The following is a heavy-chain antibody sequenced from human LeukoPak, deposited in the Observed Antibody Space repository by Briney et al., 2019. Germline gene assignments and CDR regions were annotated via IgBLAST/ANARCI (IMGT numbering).Heavy chain of an antibody. CDR2: INHSGST. V-gene: IGHV4-34*01. CDR3: ASQLTEYYYYYMDV. CDR1: GGSFSGYY. Sequence: SETLSLTCAVYGGSFSGYYWSWIRQTPGKGLEWIGEINHSGSTNYNPSLKSRVTISVDTSKNQFSLKLSSVTAADTAVYYCASQLTEYYYYYMDVWGKGTTVTVSS. J-gene: IGHJ6*03. D-gene: IGHD1-1*01.